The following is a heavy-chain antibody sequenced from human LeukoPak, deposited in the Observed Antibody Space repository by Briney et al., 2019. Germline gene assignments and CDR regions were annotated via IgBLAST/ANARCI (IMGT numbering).Heavy chain of an antibody. V-gene: IGHV3-23*01. Sequence: GGSLRLSCAASGFTFSSYATSWVRQAPGKGLEWVSAISGSGGSTYYADSVKGRFTISRDNSKNTLYLQMNSLRAEDTAVYYCANSEGYSSAYYYYGMDVWGQGTTVTVSS. CDR2: ISGSGGST. CDR1: GFTFSSYA. D-gene: IGHD5-18*01. J-gene: IGHJ6*02. CDR3: ANSEGYSSAYYYYGMDV.